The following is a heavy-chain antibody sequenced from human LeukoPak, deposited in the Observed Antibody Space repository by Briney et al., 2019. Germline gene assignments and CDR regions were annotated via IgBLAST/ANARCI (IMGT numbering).Heavy chain of an antibody. CDR2: IWSDGSHR. V-gene: IGHV3-33*06. CDR3: AKDANEFGDSYFDS. D-gene: IGHD3-10*01. Sequence: GGSLRLSCEASGFTFSNFGMHWVRQAPGNGLEWVAVIWSDGSHRYYDDSVNGRFTIFRDNSKNTLYLQMNSLRAADTSIYFCAKDANEFGDSYFDSWGLGTLVTVSS. J-gene: IGHJ5*01. CDR1: GFTFSNFG.